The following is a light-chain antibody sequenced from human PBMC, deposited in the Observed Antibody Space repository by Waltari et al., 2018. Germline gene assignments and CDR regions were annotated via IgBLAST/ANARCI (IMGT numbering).Light chain of an antibody. CDR3: SSYAGRNNLQVV. V-gene: IGLV2-8*01. CDR1: SSDIGAYNY. Sequence: QSALTQPPSASGSPGQLVTISCTGTSSDIGAYNYVSWYQKHPGKAPKLMIYEISKRPSGFPDRFSGSKSGNTASLTVAGLQAEDEADYYCSSYAGRNNLQVVFGGGTKLTVL. J-gene: IGLJ2*01. CDR2: EIS.